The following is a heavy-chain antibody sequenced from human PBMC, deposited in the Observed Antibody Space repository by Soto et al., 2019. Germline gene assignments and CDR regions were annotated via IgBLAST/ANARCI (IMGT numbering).Heavy chain of an antibody. CDR2: INPSGDGT. Sequence: QVQLVQSGAEVKKPGASVKVSCKAFGYTFNAFYMHWVRQAPGQGLEWMGVINPSGDGTSYAQTFQARVTMTRDTSTTTVYIALSSLSSKDTAVYYCARVALGYDYTDVRRQGTTVTVSS. CDR3: ARVALGYDYTDV. D-gene: IGHD6-13*01. V-gene: IGHV1-46*02. CDR1: GYTFNAFY. J-gene: IGHJ6*03.